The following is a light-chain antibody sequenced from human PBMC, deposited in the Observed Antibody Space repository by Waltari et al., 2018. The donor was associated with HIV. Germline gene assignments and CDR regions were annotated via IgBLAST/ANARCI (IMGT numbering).Light chain of an antibody. J-gene: IGLJ1*01. CDR1: NSKLRRKP. CDR2: RDY. Sequence: QSVLTQPPSASGTLGQRVTIPCPGRNSKLRRKPVSWFQQVPGTAPKLLIYRDYQRRSGIPDRFSGSKSGASASLTISGLRSEDEADYYCVAWDDSLSGYVFGTGTKVSVL. V-gene: IGLV1-47*01. CDR3: VAWDDSLSGYV.